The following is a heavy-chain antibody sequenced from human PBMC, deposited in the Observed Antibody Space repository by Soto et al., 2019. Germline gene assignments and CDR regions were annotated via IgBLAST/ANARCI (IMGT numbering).Heavy chain of an antibody. J-gene: IGHJ3*02. CDR3: ASHHPAMIVVDYDAFDI. D-gene: IGHD3-22*01. CDR1: GYTFTSYA. CDR2: INAGNGNT. V-gene: IGHV1-3*01. Sequence: GASVKVSCKASGYTFTSYAMHWVRQAPGQRLEWMGWINAGNGNTKYSQKFKGRVTITRDTSASTAYMELSSLRSEDTAVYYCASHHPAMIVVDYDAFDIWGQGTMVTVSS.